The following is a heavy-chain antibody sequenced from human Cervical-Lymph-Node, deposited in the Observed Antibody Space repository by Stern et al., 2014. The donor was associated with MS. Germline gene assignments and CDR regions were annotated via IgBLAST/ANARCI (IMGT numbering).Heavy chain of an antibody. D-gene: IGHD3-3*01. CDR2: IYYSGST. CDR3: ARVHPITIFGVVIRGGWFDP. J-gene: IGHJ5*02. V-gene: IGHV4-31*01. Sequence: QLQLQESGPGLVKPSQTLSLTCTVSGGSISRGGYYWRWIRQHPGKGLECIGYIYYSGSTYYHPSLKSLVTISVDTSKNQFSLKLSSVTAADTAVYYCARVHPITIFGVVIRGGWFDPWGQGTLVTVSS. CDR1: GGSISRGGYY.